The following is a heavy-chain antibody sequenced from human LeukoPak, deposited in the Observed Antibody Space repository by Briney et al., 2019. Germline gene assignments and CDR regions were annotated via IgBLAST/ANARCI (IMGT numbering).Heavy chain of an antibody. J-gene: IGHJ6*02. CDR1: GGSISSSSYY. D-gene: IGHD3-3*01. CDR3: ARHGRGGTIFGVVIYGMDV. CDR2: IYYSGST. V-gene: IGHV4-39*01. Sequence: PSETLSLTCTVSGGSISSSSYYWGWIRQPPGKGLEWIGSIYYSGSTYYNPSLKSRVTISVDTSKNQFSLKLSSVTAADTAVYYCARHGRGGTIFGVVIYGMDVWGQGTTVIVSS.